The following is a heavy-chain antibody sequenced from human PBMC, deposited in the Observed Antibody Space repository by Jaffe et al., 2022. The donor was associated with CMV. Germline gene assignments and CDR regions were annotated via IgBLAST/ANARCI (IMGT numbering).Heavy chain of an antibody. V-gene: IGHV3-21*01. CDR1: GFTFSSYS. J-gene: IGHJ3*02. D-gene: IGHD3-10*01. Sequence: EVQLVESGGGLVKPGGSLRLSCAASGFTFSSYSMNWVRQAPGKGLEWVSSISSSSSYIYYADSVKGRFTISRDNAKNSLYLQMNSLRAEDTAVYYCARDSAMVRGPDSAFDIWGQGTMVTVSS. CDR2: ISSSSSYI. CDR3: ARDSAMVRGPDSAFDI.